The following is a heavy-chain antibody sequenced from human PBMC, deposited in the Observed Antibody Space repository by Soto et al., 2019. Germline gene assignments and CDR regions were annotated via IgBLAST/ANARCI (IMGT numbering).Heavy chain of an antibody. V-gene: IGHV3-21*01. D-gene: IGHD2-21*02. Sequence: PGGTLRLSCAASGFTFSRYSMNWVRQAPGKGLEWVSSISSSSSYIYYADSVKRRFTIFNDNAKSSLCLHMNSLRAEATAVHCCTRDRGDGYFDNCGQGSLVTVSS. J-gene: IGHJ4*02. CDR3: TRDRGDGYFDN. CDR2: ISSSSSYI. CDR1: GFTFSRYS.